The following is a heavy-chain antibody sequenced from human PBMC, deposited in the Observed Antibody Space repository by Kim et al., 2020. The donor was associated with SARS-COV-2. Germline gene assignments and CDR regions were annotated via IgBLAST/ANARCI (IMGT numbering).Heavy chain of an antibody. CDR3: ASGYSSSFGAFDI. CDR2: IYTSGST. Sequence: SETLSLTCTVSGGSISSGSYYWSWIRQPAGKGLEWIGRIYTSGSTNYNPSLKSRVTISVDTSKNQFSLKLSSVTAADTAVYYCASGYSSSFGAFDIWGQGTMGTVSS. D-gene: IGHD6-13*01. CDR1: GGSISSGSYY. V-gene: IGHV4-61*02. J-gene: IGHJ3*02.